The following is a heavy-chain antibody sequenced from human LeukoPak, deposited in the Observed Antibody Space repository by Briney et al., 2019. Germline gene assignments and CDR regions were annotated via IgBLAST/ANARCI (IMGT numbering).Heavy chain of an antibody. CDR2: INPNSGGR. CDR1: GYSLSGYY. V-gene: IGHV1-2*02. D-gene: IGHD3-22*01. J-gene: IGHJ4*02. CDR3: ARDTIPLYYFDSSGYYFHPDY. Sequence: ASVKVSCKASGYSLSGYYIHWVRQAPGQGLEWMGWINPNSGGRNYAQKFQGRVTMTRDTSISTAYMELSRLRSDDTAVYYCARDTIPLYYFDSSGYYFHPDYWGQGTLVTVSS.